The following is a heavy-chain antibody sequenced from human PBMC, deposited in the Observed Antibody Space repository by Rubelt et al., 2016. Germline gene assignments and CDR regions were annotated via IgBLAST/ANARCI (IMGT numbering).Heavy chain of an antibody. CDR1: GFNFSTYT. Sequence: QVQLVESGGGVVQPGRSLRLSCAASGFNFSTYTMHWVRQAPGKGLDCVAVISDDGSKKYYADSVKGRFTVSRDNSKNTLYLEMNSLRTEDTAIYYCARDSSGTYYWGQGTLVTVSS. CDR2: ISDDGSKK. D-gene: IGHD3-22*01. J-gene: IGHJ4*02. V-gene: IGHV3-30*04. CDR3: ARDSSGTYY.